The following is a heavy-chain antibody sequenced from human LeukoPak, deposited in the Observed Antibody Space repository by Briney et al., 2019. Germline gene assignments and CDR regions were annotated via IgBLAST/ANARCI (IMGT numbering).Heavy chain of an antibody. V-gene: IGHV1-18*01. D-gene: IGHD3-10*01. J-gene: IGHJ4*02. CDR1: GYTFTSYG. CDR2: ISAYNGNT. Sequence: ASVKVSCKASGYTFTSYGIGWVRQAPGQGLEWMGWISAYNGNTNYAQKLQGRVTMTTDTSTSTAYMELSSLRSEDTAVYYCGRKFLGSRGYYFDYWGQGTLVTVSS. CDR3: GRKFLGSRGYYFDY.